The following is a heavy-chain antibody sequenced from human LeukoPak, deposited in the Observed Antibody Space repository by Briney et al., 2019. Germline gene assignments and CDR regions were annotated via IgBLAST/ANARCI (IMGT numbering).Heavy chain of an antibody. Sequence: ASVKVSCKASGYTFSDYYMHWVRQTPGQGLEWMGWINPNSGGTNYAQKFQGRATMTRDTSISTTYMELSRLRSDDTAVYYCARALRGSSWSWEFDPWGQGTLVTVSS. CDR2: INPNSGGT. D-gene: IGHD6-13*01. CDR3: ARALRGSSWSWEFDP. CDR1: GYTFSDYY. V-gene: IGHV1-2*02. J-gene: IGHJ5*02.